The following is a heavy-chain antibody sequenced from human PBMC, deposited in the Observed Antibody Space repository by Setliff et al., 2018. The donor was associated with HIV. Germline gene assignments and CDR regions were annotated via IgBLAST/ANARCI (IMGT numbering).Heavy chain of an antibody. Sequence: GESLKISCKASGYGFNSYWIAWVRQMSGKGLEWMGIIYPGDSDTRHSPSLQGQVTMSADKSVSTAYLQWSSLRAADTAVYYCARADCGGDCYLPYYFDYWGQGTLVTVSS. CDR2: IYPGDSDT. D-gene: IGHD2-21*02. CDR1: GYGFNSYW. V-gene: IGHV5-51*01. J-gene: IGHJ4*02. CDR3: ARADCGGDCYLPYYFDY.